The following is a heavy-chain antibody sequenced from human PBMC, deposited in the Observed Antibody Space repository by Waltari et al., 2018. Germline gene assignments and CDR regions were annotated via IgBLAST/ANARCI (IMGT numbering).Heavy chain of an antibody. CDR2: INPNSGGT. V-gene: IGHV1-2*06. CDR3: ARVNSYCSSTSCLGGGGRFDY. D-gene: IGHD2-2*01. CDR1: GYTFTGYY. J-gene: IGHJ4*02. Sequence: QVQLVQSGAEVKKPGASVKVSCKASGYTFTGYYMHWVRQAPGQGLEWMGRINPNSGGTNYAQKFQGRVTMTRDTSISTAYMELSRLRSDDTAVYYCARVNSYCSSTSCLGGGGRFDYWGQGTLVTVSS.